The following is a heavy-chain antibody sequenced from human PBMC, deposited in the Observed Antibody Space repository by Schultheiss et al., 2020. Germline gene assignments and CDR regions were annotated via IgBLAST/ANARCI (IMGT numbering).Heavy chain of an antibody. CDR2: IYYSRNT. V-gene: IGHV4-31*03. Sequence: SETLSLTCTVSSGSISSGSYYWSFIRQHPGTGLEWIGYIYYSRNTYYNPSLKGRVTISLDTSKNQFSLKLSSVTAADTAVYYCARNPLHCSGGSCYPPGYYGMDVWGQGTTVTVSS. D-gene: IGHD2-15*01. CDR1: SGSISSGSYY. J-gene: IGHJ6*02. CDR3: ARNPLHCSGGSCYPPGYYGMDV.